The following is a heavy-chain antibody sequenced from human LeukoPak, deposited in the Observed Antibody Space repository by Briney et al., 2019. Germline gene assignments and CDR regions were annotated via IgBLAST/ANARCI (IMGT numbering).Heavy chain of an antibody. D-gene: IGHD3-10*01. CDR1: GFTSDDYA. J-gene: IGHJ6*02. V-gene: IGHV3-9*02. CDR3: AKDFGVRGYYYYYYGMDV. CDR2: ISWNSGSV. Sequence: PGGSLRLSCAASGFTSDDYAMHWVRQAPGKGLEWVSGISWNSGSVGYADSVKGRLTISRDNAKNSLYLEMNSLRAEDTALYYCAKDFGVRGYYYYYYGMDVWGQGTTVTVSS.